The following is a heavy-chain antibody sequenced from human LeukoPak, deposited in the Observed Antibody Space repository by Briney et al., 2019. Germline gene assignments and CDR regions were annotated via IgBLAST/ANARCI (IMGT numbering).Heavy chain of an antibody. J-gene: IGHJ6*02. V-gene: IGHV1-69*13. CDR3: ARSLTIAAAVTGYYGMDV. Sequence: ASVKVSFKASGGTFSSYAISWVRQAPGQGLEWMGGIIPIFGTANYAQKFQGRVTITADESTSTAYMELSSLRSEDTAVYYCARSLTIAAAVTGYYGMDVWGQGTTVTVSS. CDR1: GGTFSSYA. CDR2: IIPIFGTA. D-gene: IGHD6-13*01.